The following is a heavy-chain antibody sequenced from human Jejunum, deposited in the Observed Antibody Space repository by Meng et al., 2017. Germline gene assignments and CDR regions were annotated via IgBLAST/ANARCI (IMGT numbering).Heavy chain of an antibody. CDR2: VNRKGTT. D-gene: IGHD5-12*01. V-gene: IGHV4-34*01. CDR3: ARPLGYNGVNLGFFQH. Sequence: QVQLQQWGAGQLKPSETLSLTRAVYGASIGGYFWSWIRQTPGKEPEWIGEVNRKGTTNYNPSLEGRVSISVDTSKNQFSLTLNSVTAADTAIYYCARPLGYNGVNLGFFQHWGQGTLVTVSS. CDR1: GASIGGYF. J-gene: IGHJ1*01.